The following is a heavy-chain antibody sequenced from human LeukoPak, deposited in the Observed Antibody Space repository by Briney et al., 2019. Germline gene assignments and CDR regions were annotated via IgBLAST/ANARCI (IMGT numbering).Heavy chain of an antibody. Sequence: PGGSLRLSCAASGFTFSSYGMHWVRQAPGKGLEWVAFIRYDGSNQYCADSVKGRFTISRDSSKNTLYLQMNSLRGDDTAVYYCAKDMGYNTGWTRFDYWGQGTLVTVSS. CDR2: IRYDGSNQ. CDR1: GFTFSSYG. D-gene: IGHD6-19*01. J-gene: IGHJ4*02. V-gene: IGHV3-30*02. CDR3: AKDMGYNTGWTRFDY.